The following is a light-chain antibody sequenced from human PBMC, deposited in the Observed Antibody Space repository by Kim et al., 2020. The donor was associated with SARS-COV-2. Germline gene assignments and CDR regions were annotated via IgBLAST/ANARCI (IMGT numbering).Light chain of an antibody. CDR1: QSVSSD. CDR3: QQYNNWPRT. V-gene: IGKV3-15*01. Sequence: EIVMTQSPATLSMSPGERATLSCRASQSVSSDLAWYQQKPGQAPRLLIYGASTRATGIPARFSGSGSGTEFTLTIRSLQSEDFAVYYCQQYNNWPRTFGEGTKGDIK. CDR2: GAS. J-gene: IGKJ1*01.